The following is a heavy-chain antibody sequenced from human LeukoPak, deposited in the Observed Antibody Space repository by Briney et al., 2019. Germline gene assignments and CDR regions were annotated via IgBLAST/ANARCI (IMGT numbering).Heavy chain of an antibody. CDR1: GFTFDDYA. V-gene: IGHV3-9*01. CDR3: AKDMWLVQGREALDI. D-gene: IGHD6-19*01. Sequence: PGGSLRLSCAASGFTFDDYAMHWVRQAPGKGLEWVSGISWNSGSIGYADSVKGRCTISRDNAKNSLYLQMISLRADDTAFVYCAKDMWLVQGREALDIWGEGTMVTVSS. CDR2: ISWNSGSI. J-gene: IGHJ3*02.